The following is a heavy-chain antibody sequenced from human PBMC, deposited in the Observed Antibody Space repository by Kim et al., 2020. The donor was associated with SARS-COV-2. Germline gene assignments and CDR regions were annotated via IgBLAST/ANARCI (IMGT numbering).Heavy chain of an antibody. V-gene: IGHV3-43*02. CDR2: VRGDGGTT. D-gene: IGHD6-19*01. CDR3: SKASGWLPRY. J-gene: IGHJ1*01. Sequence: GGSLRLSCAASGFTFADSVTHWVRQVPGKGLEWVALVRGDGGTTYYADSVNGRFTISRDNSKDSLYLQMNSLRADDTAFYYCSKASGWLPRYWGQGTLVTVSS. CDR1: GFTFADSV.